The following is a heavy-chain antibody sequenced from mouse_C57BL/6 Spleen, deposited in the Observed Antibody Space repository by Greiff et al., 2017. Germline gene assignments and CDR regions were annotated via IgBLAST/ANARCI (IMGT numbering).Heavy chain of an antibody. CDR2: IDPSDSYT. V-gene: IGHV1-69*01. CDR3: ARSELGRGYYFDY. D-gene: IGHD4-1*01. Sequence: QVQLQQPGAELVMPGASVKLSCKASGYTFTSYWMHWVKQRPGQGLEWIGEIDPSDSYTNYNQKFKGKSTLTVDKSSSTAYMQLSSLPSEDSAVFYCARSELGRGYYFDYWGQGTTLTVSS. CDR1: GYTFTSYW. J-gene: IGHJ2*01.